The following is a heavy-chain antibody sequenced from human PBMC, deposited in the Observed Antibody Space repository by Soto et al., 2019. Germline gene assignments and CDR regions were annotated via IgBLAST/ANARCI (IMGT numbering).Heavy chain of an antibody. CDR3: VRHHREFDFSPELAFAF. Sequence: QVQLQESGPGLVKPSETLSLTCVVSGVSIRSTTFYWGWIRQPPGKGLEWIGSIFNTGDTKENPPLKTRVTLAADTAEIHLSLRLTSVTAADTAVYYCVRHHREFDFSPELAFAFWGQGALVTISS. CDR1: GVSIRSTTFY. CDR2: IFNTGDT. D-gene: IGHD3-10*01. V-gene: IGHV4-39*01. J-gene: IGHJ4*02.